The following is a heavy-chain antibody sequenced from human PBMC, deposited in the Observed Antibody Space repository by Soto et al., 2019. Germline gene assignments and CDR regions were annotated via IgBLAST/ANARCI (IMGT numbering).Heavy chain of an antibody. V-gene: IGHV3-53*01. D-gene: IGHD1-1*01. CDR3: GGATGRH. CDR2: IYSGGNT. J-gene: IGHJ4*02. Sequence: GGSLRLSCAASGFAVSSNYMTWVRQAPGKGLEWVSVIYSGGNTFYADSVKGRFTSSRDKSKNTLYLQMNSLRAEDTAVYYCGGATGRHWGQGTLVTVSS. CDR1: GFAVSSNY.